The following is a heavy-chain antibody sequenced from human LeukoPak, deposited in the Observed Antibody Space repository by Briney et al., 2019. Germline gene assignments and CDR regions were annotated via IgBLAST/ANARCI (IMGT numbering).Heavy chain of an antibody. CDR3: ARTGIWFGELRVNWFDP. CDR2: MYYSGST. Sequence: SETLSLTCIVSGGSISSNDYYWGWIRQPPGKGLEWIGSMYYSGSTYYNPSLKSRVTISVDTFKNQLSLKLSSVAAADTAVYYCARTGIWFGELRVNWFDPWGQGTLVTVSS. CDR1: GGSISSNDYY. J-gene: IGHJ5*02. D-gene: IGHD3-10*01. V-gene: IGHV4-39*07.